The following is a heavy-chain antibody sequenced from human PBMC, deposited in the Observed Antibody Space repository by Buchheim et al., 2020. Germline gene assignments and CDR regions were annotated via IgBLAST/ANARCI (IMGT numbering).Heavy chain of an antibody. CDR1: GGSISSSSYY. J-gene: IGHJ4*02. V-gene: IGHV4-39*07. CDR2: IYYSGST. Sequence: QLQLQESGPGLVKPSETLSLTCTVSGGSISSSSYYWGWIRQPPGKGLEWIGSIYYSGSTYYNPSLKSRVTISVDPSKHRFSMKLSSVTAADTAVYYCARGARSGWYRGGWIYWGQGTL. CDR3: ARGARSGWYRGGWIY. D-gene: IGHD6-19*01.